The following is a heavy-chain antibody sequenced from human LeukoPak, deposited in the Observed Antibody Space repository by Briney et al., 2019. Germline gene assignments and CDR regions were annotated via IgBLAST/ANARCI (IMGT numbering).Heavy chain of an antibody. D-gene: IGHD3-10*01. Sequence: SETLSLTCTVSGGSFSSYYWSWIRQPPGKGLEWIGYIYYSGSTNYNPSLKSRVTISLDTSKNQFSLKLSSVTAADTAVYYCARSELLWFGGVNSGFDYWGQGTLVTVSS. CDR3: ARSELLWFGGVNSGFDY. J-gene: IGHJ4*02. V-gene: IGHV4-59*01. CDR1: GGSFSSYY. CDR2: IYYSGST.